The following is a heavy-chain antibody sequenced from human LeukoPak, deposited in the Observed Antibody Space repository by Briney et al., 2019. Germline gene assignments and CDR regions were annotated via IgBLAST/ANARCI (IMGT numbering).Heavy chain of an antibody. V-gene: IGHV3-23*01. CDR3: AKRVPYGSSAVYFDS. CDR2: INDDAKNT. Sequence: GGSLRLSCAASGFTFGTYGMNWVRQAPGKGLEWVAAINDDAKNTFYADSVKGRFTISRDNSKNTLYLQMSSLTVEDTAIYYCAKRVPYGSSAVYFDSWGQGTLVTVSS. D-gene: IGHD6-6*01. J-gene: IGHJ4*02. CDR1: GFTFGTYG.